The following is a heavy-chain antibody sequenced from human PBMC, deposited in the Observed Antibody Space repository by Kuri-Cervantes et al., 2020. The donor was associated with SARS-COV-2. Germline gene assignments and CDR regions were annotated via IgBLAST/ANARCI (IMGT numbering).Heavy chain of an antibody. D-gene: IGHD3-3*01. J-gene: IGHJ4*02. Sequence: GESLKISCAASGFTFTSYPMHWVRQAPGKGLEWVAVISYDGSNKYYADSVKGRFTISRDNSKNTLYLQMNSLRAEDTAVYYCTRNDFWSGYYADYWGQGTLVTVSS. CDR1: GFTFTSYP. CDR3: TRNDFWSGYYADY. CDR2: ISYDGSNK. V-gene: IGHV3-30*04.